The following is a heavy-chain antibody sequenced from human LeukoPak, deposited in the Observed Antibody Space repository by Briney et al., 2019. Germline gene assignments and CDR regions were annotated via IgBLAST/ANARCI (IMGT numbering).Heavy chain of an antibody. V-gene: IGHV3-7*03. CDR1: GFTFSTAW. D-gene: IGHD6-13*01. CDR3: ARSLPYGTTWYGRSDF. CDR2: IRQDGDTK. J-gene: IGHJ4*02. Sequence: PGGSLRLSCTVSGFTFSTAWLNWVRQAPGKGLEWVANIRQDGDTKYYVDSVKGRFTISRDNAMNSLYLQMNSLRAEDTAIYYCARSLPYGTTWYGRSDFWGQGTLVTVSS.